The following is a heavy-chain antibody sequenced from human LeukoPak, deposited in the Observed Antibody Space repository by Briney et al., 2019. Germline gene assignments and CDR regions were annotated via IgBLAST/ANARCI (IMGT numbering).Heavy chain of an antibody. J-gene: IGHJ3*02. V-gene: IGHV1-18*01. CDR2: ISAYNGNT. CDR1: GYTFSSYG. Sequence: GASVKVSCKASGYTFSSYGISWVRQAPGQGLEWMGWISAYNGNTNYAQKLQGRVTITTDTSTSTAYMELRSLRSDDTAVYCCARDPPEGYNGGIWGQGTMVTVSS. D-gene: IGHD5-24*01. CDR3: ARDPPEGYNGGI.